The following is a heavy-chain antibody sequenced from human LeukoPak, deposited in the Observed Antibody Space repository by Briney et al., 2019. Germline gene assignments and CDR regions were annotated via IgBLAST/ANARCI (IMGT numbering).Heavy chain of an antibody. J-gene: IGHJ4*02. D-gene: IGHD3-16*01. CDR2: ISGSGDNT. CDR3: ARRWGPLFDY. Sequence: GGSLRLSCGASGFTFNNYGMNWVRQAPGKGLEWVSAISGSGDNTYYADSVKGRFTISRDNAKNSLYLQMNSLRAEDTAVYYCARRWGPLFDYWGQGTLVTVSS. CDR1: GFTFNNYG. V-gene: IGHV3-23*01.